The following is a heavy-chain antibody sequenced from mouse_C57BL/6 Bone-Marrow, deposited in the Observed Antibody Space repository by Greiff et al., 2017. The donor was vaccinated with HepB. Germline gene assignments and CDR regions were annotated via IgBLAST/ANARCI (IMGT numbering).Heavy chain of an antibody. J-gene: IGHJ1*03. CDR1: GYTFTSYW. CDR2: IDPSDSYT. Sequence: VQLQQPGAELVMPGASVKLSCKASGYTFTSYWMHWVKQRPGQGLEWIGEIDPSDSYTNYTQKFKGKSTLTVDKSSSTAYMQLSSLTSEDSAVYYCAREGLYYGSSWWYCDVWGTGTTVTVSS. CDR3: AREGLYYGSSWWYCDV. V-gene: IGHV1-69*01. D-gene: IGHD1-1*01.